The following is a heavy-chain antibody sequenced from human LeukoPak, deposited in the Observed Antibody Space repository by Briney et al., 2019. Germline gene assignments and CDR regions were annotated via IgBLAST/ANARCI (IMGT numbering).Heavy chain of an antibody. D-gene: IGHD1-26*01. CDR1: GFTFDDYA. V-gene: IGHV3-9*01. J-gene: IGHJ4*02. CDR3: AKDVRSLYYFDY. CDR2: ISWNSGSI. Sequence: GGSLRLSCAASGFTFDDYAMHWVRQAPGTGLEWVSGISWNSGSIGYADSVKGRFTISRDNAKNSLYLQMNSLRAEDTALYYCAKDVRSLYYFDYWGQGTLVTVSS.